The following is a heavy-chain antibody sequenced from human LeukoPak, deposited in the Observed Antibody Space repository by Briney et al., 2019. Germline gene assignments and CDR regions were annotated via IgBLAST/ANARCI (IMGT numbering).Heavy chain of an antibody. CDR2: IYPRDGST. CDR1: GYTFTSNY. J-gene: IGHJ3*02. CDR3: ARAGSDAFDI. V-gene: IGHV1-46*01. Sequence: GASVKVSCKASGYTFTSNYIHWVRQAPGQGLEWMGMIYPRDGSTSYAQKFQGRVTVTRDTSTSTVHMELSGLRSEDTAVYYCARAGSDAFDIWGQGTMVTVSS.